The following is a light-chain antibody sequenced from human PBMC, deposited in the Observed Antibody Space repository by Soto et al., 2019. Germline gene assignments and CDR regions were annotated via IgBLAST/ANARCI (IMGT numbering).Light chain of an antibody. V-gene: IGLV2-14*01. J-gene: IGLJ1*01. CDR1: SSDVGGYNY. Sequence: QSALTQPASVSGSPGQSITISCTGTSSDVGGYNYVSWYQQHPGKAPKLMIYEVSNRPSRVSNRFSGSKSGNTASLTISGPQAEDEADYYCSSYTRSSTSYVFGTGTKSPS. CDR2: EVS. CDR3: SSYTRSSTSYV.